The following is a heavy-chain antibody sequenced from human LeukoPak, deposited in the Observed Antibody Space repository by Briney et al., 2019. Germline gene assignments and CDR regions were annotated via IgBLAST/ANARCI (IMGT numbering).Heavy chain of an antibody. CDR2: IHNSGRT. CDR1: GGSISNFY. J-gene: IGHJ6*02. CDR3: AREITMVRGVYYYGMDV. D-gene: IGHD3-10*01. V-gene: IGHV4-59*01. Sequence: PSETLSLTCTVSGGSISNFYWSWVRQPPGKGLEWIGYIHNSGRTNYNPSLQSRVTISVDMSKNQFSLKLISVTATDTAVYYCAREITMVRGVYYYGMDVWGQGTTVTVSS.